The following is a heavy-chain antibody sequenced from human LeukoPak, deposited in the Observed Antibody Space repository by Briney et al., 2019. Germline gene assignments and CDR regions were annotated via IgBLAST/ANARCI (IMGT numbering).Heavy chain of an antibody. CDR1: GFTFSSYS. CDR3: AKEYYDSNGYLMDY. Sequence: GGSLRLSCAASGFTFSSYSMNWVRQAPGKGLEWVSSISSSSYIYYADSVKGRFTISRDNAKNSLYLQMNSLRTEDTAVYYCAKEYYDSNGYLMDYWGQGTLVTVSS. D-gene: IGHD3-22*01. J-gene: IGHJ4*02. CDR2: ISSSSYI. V-gene: IGHV3-21*01.